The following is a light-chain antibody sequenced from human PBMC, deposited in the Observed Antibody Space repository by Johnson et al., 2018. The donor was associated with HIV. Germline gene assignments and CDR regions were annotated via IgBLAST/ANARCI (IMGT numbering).Light chain of an antibody. V-gene: IGLV1-51*02. Sequence: QSVLTQPPSVSAAPGQKVTISCSGSSSNIGNNYVSWYQQLPGTAPKLLIYENNKRPSGIPDRFSGSKSATSATLGITGLQTGDEADYYCGTWDSSLSFLFGTGTKVTVL. J-gene: IGLJ1*01. CDR3: GTWDSSLSFL. CDR1: SSNIGNNY. CDR2: ENN.